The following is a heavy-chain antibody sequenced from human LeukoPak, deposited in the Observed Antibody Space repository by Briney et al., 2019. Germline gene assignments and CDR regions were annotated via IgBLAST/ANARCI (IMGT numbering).Heavy chain of an antibody. CDR2: INPSSGGT. V-gene: IGHV1-2*06. J-gene: IGHJ4*02. CDR1: GYTFPGHY. CDR3: ARDLRRYSYGDFDY. Sequence: ASMKVSCEASGYTFPGHYIHWVRQAPGQGLEWMGRINPSSGGTNYAQKFQGRVTMTRDTSISTAYMELSSLKSDDTAVYFCARDLRRYSYGDFDYWGQGTLVTVSS. D-gene: IGHD5-18*01.